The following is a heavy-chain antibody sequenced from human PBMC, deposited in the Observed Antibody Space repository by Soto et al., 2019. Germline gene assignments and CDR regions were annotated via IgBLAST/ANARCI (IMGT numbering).Heavy chain of an antibody. J-gene: IGHJ4*02. V-gene: IGHV4-4*02. CDR2: IYRTGST. CDR1: GGSLTSNNW. D-gene: IGHD1-7*01. CDR3: ASRDPGTSVDY. Sequence: LSLTCAVSGGSLTSNNWWTWVRQPPGQGLEWIGEIYRTGSTNYNPSLKSRVTISLDKSENQFSLKVTSLTAADTAVYYCASRDPGTSVDYWGQGTLVTVSS.